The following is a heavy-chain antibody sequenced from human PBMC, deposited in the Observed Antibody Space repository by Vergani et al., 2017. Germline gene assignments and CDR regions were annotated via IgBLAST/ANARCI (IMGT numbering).Heavy chain of an antibody. Sequence: EVQLLESGGGLVQPGGSRRLSCAGAGFTFDTYTMAYVRQAPGKGLEWVATISSGGGDIFYADSVKGRFNMSRDNSKNTIFLQMNSLKDEDTAVYYCTTAWGLYYLHGEYFQYWGRGTLVSVSS. J-gene: IGHJ1*01. CDR2: ISSGGGDI. V-gene: IGHV3-23*01. CDR1: GFTFDTYT. CDR3: TTAWGLYYLHGEYFQY. D-gene: IGHD3-10*01.